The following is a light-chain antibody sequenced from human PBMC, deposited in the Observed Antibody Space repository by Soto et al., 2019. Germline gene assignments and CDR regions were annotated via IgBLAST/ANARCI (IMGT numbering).Light chain of an antibody. CDR2: NVS. Sequence: QSALTPPASVSGSPGQSITISCTGTSSDVGGYNYVSWYQQHPGKAPKLMIYNVSNRPSGVSNRFSGSKSGNTASLTISGLQAEDEGHYYCSSFTSTNTVLFGGGTKVTVL. CDR3: SSFTSTNTVL. J-gene: IGLJ2*01. V-gene: IGLV2-14*01. CDR1: SSDVGGYNY.